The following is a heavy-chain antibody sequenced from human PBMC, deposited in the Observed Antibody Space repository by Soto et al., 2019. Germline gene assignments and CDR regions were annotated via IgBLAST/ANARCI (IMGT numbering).Heavy chain of an antibody. CDR3: AGTSDFWSGNWFDP. V-gene: IGHV4-30-4*01. CDR1: GGSISSGDYY. Sequence: PSETLSLTCTVSGGSISSGDYYWSWIRQPPGKGLEWIGYIYYSGSTYYNPSLKSRVTISVDTSKNQFSLKLSSVTAADTAVYYCAGTSDFWSGNWFDPWGQGTLVTVSS. CDR2: IYYSGST. J-gene: IGHJ5*02. D-gene: IGHD3-3*01.